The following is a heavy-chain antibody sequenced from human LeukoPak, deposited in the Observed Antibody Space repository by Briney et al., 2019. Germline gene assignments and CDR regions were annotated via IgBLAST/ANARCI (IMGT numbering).Heavy chain of an antibody. CDR3: ARDQQQNDAFDI. V-gene: IGHV1-2*02. CDR2: INPNSGGT. Sequence: ASVKVSCKASGYTFTGYYMHWVRQAPGQGLGWMGWINPNSGGTNYAQKFQGRVTMTRDTSISTAYMELSRLRSDDTAVYYCARDQQQNDAFDIWGQGTMVTVSS. CDR1: GYTFTGYY. J-gene: IGHJ3*02. D-gene: IGHD6-13*01.